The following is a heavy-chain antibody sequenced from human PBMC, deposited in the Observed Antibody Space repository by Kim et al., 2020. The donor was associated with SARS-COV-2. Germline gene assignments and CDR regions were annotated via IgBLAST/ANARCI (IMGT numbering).Heavy chain of an antibody. CDR3: AKKFDSSPSSFFDS. V-gene: IGHV3-23*01. CDR1: GSTFSSYA. CDR2: ISSTGGNT. J-gene: IGHJ4*02. D-gene: IGHD6-19*01. Sequence: GGSLRLSCAASGSTFSSYAMSWVRQAPGKGLEWVSAISSTGGNTFCADSVTGRFTISRDNSKNTLYLQMNSLRAEDTAVYYCAKKFDSSPSSFFDSWGQGTLVTVSS.